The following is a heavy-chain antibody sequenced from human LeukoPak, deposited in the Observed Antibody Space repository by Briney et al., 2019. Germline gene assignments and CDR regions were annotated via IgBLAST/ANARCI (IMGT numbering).Heavy chain of an antibody. CDR1: GGSISSDGFY. CDR3: ARTYYDSRLDY. D-gene: IGHD3-22*01. Sequence: SETLSLTCAISGGSISSDGFYWSWIRQHPGKGLERIGYIYYSGSTCYNPSLKSRVTISVDTSKNQFSLKLTSVTAADTAVYYCARTYYDSRLDYWGQGTLVTVSS. J-gene: IGHJ4*02. CDR2: IYYSGST. V-gene: IGHV4-31*11.